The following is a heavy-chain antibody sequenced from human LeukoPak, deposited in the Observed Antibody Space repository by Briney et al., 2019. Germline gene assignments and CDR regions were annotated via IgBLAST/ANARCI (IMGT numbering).Heavy chain of an antibody. Sequence: GASVKVSCKASGYTSTSYGISWVRQAPGQGLEWMGWISAYNGNTNYAQKLQGRVTMTTDTSTSTAYMELRSLRSDDTAVYYCARGALGYSSSPFDYWGQGTLVTVSS. CDR1: GYTSTSYG. CDR2: ISAYNGNT. D-gene: IGHD6-13*01. J-gene: IGHJ4*02. CDR3: ARGALGYSSSPFDY. V-gene: IGHV1-18*04.